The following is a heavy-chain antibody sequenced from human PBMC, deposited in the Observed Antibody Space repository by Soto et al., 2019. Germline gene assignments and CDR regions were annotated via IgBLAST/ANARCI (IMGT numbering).Heavy chain of an antibody. V-gene: IGHV1-69*13. J-gene: IGHJ4*02. CDR2: VIPIFGTA. D-gene: IGHD3-3*01. CDR1: GGTFSSYA. Sequence: SVKVSCKASGGTFSSYAISWERQAPGHGLEWMGGVIPIFGTANYAQKFQGRVTITADESTSTAYMELSSLRSEDTAVYYCARRARGITICGVVIPPGPFGYWGQGTLVTVSS. CDR3: ARRARGITICGVVIPPGPFGY.